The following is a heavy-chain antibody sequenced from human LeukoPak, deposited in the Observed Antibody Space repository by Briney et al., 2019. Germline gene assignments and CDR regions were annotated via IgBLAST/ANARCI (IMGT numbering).Heavy chain of an antibody. CDR3: ARDCSSTSCYTGTFDY. V-gene: IGHV4-34*01. Sequence: SETLSLTCAVYGGSFSGYYWSWIRQPPGKGLEWIGEINHSGSTNYNPSLKSRVTISVDTSKNQFSLKLSSVTAADTAVYYCARDCSSTSCYTGTFDYWGQGTLVTASS. CDR2: INHSGST. J-gene: IGHJ4*02. D-gene: IGHD2-2*02. CDR1: GGSFSGYY.